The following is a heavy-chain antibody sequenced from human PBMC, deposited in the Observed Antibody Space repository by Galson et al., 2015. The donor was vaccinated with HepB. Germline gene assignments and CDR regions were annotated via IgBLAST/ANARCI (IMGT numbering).Heavy chain of an antibody. Sequence: SLRLSCAASGFTFSDYYMSWIRQAPGKGLEWVSYISSSSSYTNYADSVKGRFTISRDNAKNSLYLQMNSLRAEDTAVYYCARDIGRHRIGFGELLSWFDPWGQGTLVTVSS. CDR1: GFTFSDYY. CDR3: ARDIGRHRIGFGELLSWFDP. D-gene: IGHD3-10*01. V-gene: IGHV3-11*06. J-gene: IGHJ5*02. CDR2: ISSSSSYT.